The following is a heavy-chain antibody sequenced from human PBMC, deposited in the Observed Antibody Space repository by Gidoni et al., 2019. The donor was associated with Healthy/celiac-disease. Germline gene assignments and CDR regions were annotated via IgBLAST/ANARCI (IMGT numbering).Heavy chain of an antibody. D-gene: IGHD6-19*01. CDR2: INPSGGST. CDR3: ARDSQWLVRGLFDP. J-gene: IGHJ5*02. V-gene: IGHV1-46*01. CDR1: GSTFTSYY. Sequence: QVQLVQSGAEVKKPGASVQVSCNASGSTFTSYYMHWVRQAPGQGLEWMGIINPSGGSTSYAKKFQGRVTMTRDTSTSTVYMELSSLRSEDTAVYYCARDSQWLVRGLFDPWGQGTLVTVSS.